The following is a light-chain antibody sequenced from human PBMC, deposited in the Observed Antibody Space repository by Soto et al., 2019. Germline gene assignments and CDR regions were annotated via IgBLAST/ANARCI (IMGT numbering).Light chain of an antibody. Sequence: QSVLTQPPSVSGAPGQSVTISCTGSSSNIGAGYDVHWYQQRPGAAPRLLIFANTDRPSGVPDRFSASKSYTSASLTIAGLQAEDEADYYCQSYDTRLSGSGVFGTGTKVTVL. CDR3: QSYDTRLSGSGV. V-gene: IGLV1-40*01. J-gene: IGLJ1*01. CDR2: ANT. CDR1: SSNIGAGYD.